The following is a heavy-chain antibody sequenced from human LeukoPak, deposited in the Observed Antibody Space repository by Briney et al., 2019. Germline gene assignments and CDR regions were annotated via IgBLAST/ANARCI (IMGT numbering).Heavy chain of an antibody. CDR2: IIPIFGTA. D-gene: IGHD3-22*01. Sequence: SVKVSCKASGGTFSSYALTWVRQAPGQGLEWMGGIIPIFGTANYAQKFQGRVTITADESTSTTYMELSSLRSEDTAVYYCARLGYYYDSSGNPQRQFDYWGQGTLVTVSS. CDR1: GGTFSSYA. J-gene: IGHJ4*02. V-gene: IGHV1-69*01. CDR3: ARLGYYYDSSGNPQRQFDY.